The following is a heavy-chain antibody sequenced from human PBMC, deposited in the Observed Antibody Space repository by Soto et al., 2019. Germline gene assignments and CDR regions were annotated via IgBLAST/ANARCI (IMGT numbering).Heavy chain of an antibody. CDR2: IHFSGSV. CDR1: GGSISGDYYH. D-gene: IGHD2-21*02. Sequence: QVQLQQSGPGLVKPSQTLSLTCTVSGGSISGDYYHWTWIRQSPGKGLEWIGYIHFSGSVLYNPSFKSRPTISVDTSKNQFSLHLRSVTAADTAVYFCARADDGGDRDYYGLDVWGQGTTVTVSS. V-gene: IGHV4-30-4*08. J-gene: IGHJ6*02. CDR3: ARADDGGDRDYYGLDV.